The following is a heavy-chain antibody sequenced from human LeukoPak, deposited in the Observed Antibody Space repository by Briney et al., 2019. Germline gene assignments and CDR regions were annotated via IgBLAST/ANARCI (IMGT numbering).Heavy chain of an antibody. CDR1: GFTFSSYA. J-gene: IGHJ4*02. V-gene: IGHV3-23*01. CDR2: ISGSGGST. Sequence: GGSLRLSCAASGFTFSSYAMSWVRQAPGKGLEWISAISGSGGSTYYADSVKGRFTISRDNSKNTLYLQMNSLRAEDTAVYYCARGRVADPSYYFDYWGQGTLVTVSS. D-gene: IGHD6-19*01. CDR3: ARGRVADPSYYFDY.